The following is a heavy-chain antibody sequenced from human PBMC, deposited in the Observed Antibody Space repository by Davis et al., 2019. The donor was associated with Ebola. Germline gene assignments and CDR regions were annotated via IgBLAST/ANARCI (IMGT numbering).Heavy chain of an antibody. CDR1: GFTFSSYG. Sequence: GGSLRLSCAASGFTFSSYGMHWVRQAPGKGLEWVAVIWYDGSNKYYADSVKGRFTISRDNAKNSLYLQMNSLRDEDTAVYYCARDWFGETDWGQGTQVTVSS. D-gene: IGHD3-10*01. CDR2: IWYDGSNK. CDR3: ARDWFGETD. V-gene: IGHV3-33*01. J-gene: IGHJ4*02.